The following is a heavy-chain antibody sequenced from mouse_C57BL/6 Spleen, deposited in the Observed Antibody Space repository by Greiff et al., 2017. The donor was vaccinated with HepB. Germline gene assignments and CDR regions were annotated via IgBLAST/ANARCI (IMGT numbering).Heavy chain of an antibody. CDR1: GYTFTSYW. J-gene: IGHJ2*01. Sequence: QVQLQQPGAELVKPGASVKLSCKASGYTFTSYWMQWVKQRPGQGLEWIGEIDPSDSYTNYNQKFKGKATLTVDTSSSTAYMQLSSLTSEDSAVYYCARGGPYYGSSPFDYWGQGTTLTVSS. CDR2: IDPSDSYT. CDR3: ARGGPYYGSSPFDY. D-gene: IGHD1-1*01. V-gene: IGHV1-50*01.